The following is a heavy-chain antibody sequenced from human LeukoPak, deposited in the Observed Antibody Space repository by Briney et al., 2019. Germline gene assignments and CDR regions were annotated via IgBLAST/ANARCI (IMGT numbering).Heavy chain of an antibody. CDR3: AREDYGDPFDY. J-gene: IGHJ4*02. D-gene: IGHD4-17*01. CDR2: INPSGGST. Sequence: ASVKVSCKASGYTFTSYYMHWVRQAPGQGLEWMGIINPSGGSTSYAQKFQARVTMTRDMSTSTVYMELSSLRSEDTAVYYCAREDYGDPFDYWGQGTLVTVSS. CDR1: GYTFTSYY. V-gene: IGHV1-46*01.